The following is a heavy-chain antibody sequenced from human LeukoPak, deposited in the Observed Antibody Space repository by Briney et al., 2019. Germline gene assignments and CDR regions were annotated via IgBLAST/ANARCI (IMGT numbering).Heavy chain of an antibody. J-gene: IGHJ4*02. D-gene: IGHD3-10*01. Sequence: SETLSLTCTVSGGSISSGSYYWSWIRQPAGKGLEWIGRIYTSGITNYNPSLKSRVTILLDTSKNHFSLRLSSVTAADTAVYYCDAGSYYGSGSPFPFDYWGQGTLVTVSS. CDR1: GGSISSGSYY. CDR2: IYTSGIT. V-gene: IGHV4-61*02. CDR3: DAGSYYGSGSPFPFDY.